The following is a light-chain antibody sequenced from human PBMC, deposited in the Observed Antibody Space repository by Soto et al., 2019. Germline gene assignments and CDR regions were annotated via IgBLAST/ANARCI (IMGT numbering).Light chain of an antibody. CDR3: QQYGSLPLT. Sequence: EIVMTQSPATLSVSPGERATLSSRASQSVSILLAWYQQKPGQAPGLLISGASNRATGIPDRFSGSGSGTDFTLTISRLEPEDFAVYYCQQYGSLPLTFGGGTKVDIK. CDR2: GAS. V-gene: IGKV3-20*01. J-gene: IGKJ4*01. CDR1: QSVSIL.